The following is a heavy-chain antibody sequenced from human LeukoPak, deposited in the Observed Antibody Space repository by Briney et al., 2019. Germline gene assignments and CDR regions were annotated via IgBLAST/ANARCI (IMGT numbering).Heavy chain of an antibody. CDR3: ARDPSLYWYFDL. Sequence: SETLSLTCTVSGGSISSYYWSWIRQPAGKGLERIGRIYTSGSTNYNPSLKSRVTMSVDTSKNQFSLKLSSVTAADTAVYYCARDPSLYWYFDLWGRGTLVTVSS. CDR1: GGSISSYY. V-gene: IGHV4-4*07. J-gene: IGHJ2*01. CDR2: IYTSGST.